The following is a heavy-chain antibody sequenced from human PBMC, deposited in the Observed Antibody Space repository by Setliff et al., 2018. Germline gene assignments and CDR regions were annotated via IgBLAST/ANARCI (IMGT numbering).Heavy chain of an antibody. D-gene: IGHD3-3*01. CDR2: INPSSGAT. Sequence: GASVKVSCKASGYTFTGYYMYWVRQAPGQGLEWMGRINPSSGATIYAQKFQGRVTITADKSTSTAYMELSSLRSEDTAVYYCARGGGQIHYDFWSGYFSDPQPNYYYYYMDVWGKGTTVTVSS. CDR3: ARGGGQIHYDFWSGYFSDPQPNYYYYYMDV. CDR1: GYTFTGYY. V-gene: IGHV1-2*06. J-gene: IGHJ6*03.